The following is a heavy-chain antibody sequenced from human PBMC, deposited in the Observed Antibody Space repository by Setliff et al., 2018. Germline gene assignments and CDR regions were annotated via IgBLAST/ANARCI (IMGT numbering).Heavy chain of an antibody. D-gene: IGHD1-7*01. CDR1: GFSFSIYY. Sequence: HPGGSLRLSCAASGFSFSIYYMGWVRQAPGKGLEWVANSNQDGSENYYVDSVKGRFTISRDNTKNSLYLQMNSLRAEDTAIYYCAKANNWNYAPGDYCDFWGQGTLVTVPS. J-gene: IGHJ4*02. CDR2: SNQDGSEN. V-gene: IGHV3-7*03. CDR3: AKANNWNYAPGDYCDF.